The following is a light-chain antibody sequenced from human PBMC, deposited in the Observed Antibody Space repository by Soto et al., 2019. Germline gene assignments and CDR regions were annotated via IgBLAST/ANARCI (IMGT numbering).Light chain of an antibody. V-gene: IGKV1-5*01. J-gene: IGKJ1*01. CDR2: DAS. CDR1: QSVSGW. CDR3: QQYGSSGT. Sequence: DRQMTQSPSTLSASVGDTVTVTCRASQSVSGWLAWYQQKPGEAPKLLIYDASTLESGVPSRFSGSGSGTDFTLTISRPEPEDFAVYYCQQYGSSGTFGQGTKVDIK.